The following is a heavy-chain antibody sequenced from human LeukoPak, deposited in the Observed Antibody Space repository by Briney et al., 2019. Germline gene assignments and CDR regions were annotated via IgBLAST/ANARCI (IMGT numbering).Heavy chain of an antibody. CDR2: ISYDGSNK. V-gene: IGHV3-30*18. D-gene: IGHD4-17*01. Sequence: GGSLRLSCAASGFTFSSYGMHWVRQAPGKGLEWVAVISYDGSNKYYADSVKGRFTISRDNSKNTLYLQMNSLRAEDTAVYYCAKDRDYAFDYWGQGTLVTVSS. CDR3: AKDRDYAFDY. J-gene: IGHJ4*02. CDR1: GFTFSSYG.